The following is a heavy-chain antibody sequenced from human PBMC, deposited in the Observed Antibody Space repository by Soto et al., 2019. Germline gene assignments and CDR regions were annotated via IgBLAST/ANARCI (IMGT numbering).Heavy chain of an antibody. D-gene: IGHD2-21*02. CDR2: ISSSSSYT. J-gene: IGHJ6*02. Sequence: QVQLVESGGGLVKPGGSLRLSCAASGFTFSDYYMSWIRQAPGKGLEWVSYISSSSSYTNYADSVKGRFTISRDNANNSHYLQMNSLRAEDTAVYYCARGLTRYYSDYYGMDVWGQGTTVTVSS. CDR1: GFTFSDYY. V-gene: IGHV3-11*05. CDR3: ARGLTRYYSDYYGMDV.